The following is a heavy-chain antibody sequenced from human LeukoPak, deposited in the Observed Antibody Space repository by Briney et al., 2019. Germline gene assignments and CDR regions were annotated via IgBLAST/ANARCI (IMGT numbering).Heavy chain of an antibody. CDR2: IIPIFGTA. CDR3: ARISSGSGILLSS. D-gene: IGHD3-10*01. V-gene: IGHV1-69*01. J-gene: IGHJ5*02. CDR1: GGTFSSYA. Sequence: GSSVKVSCKASGGTFSSYAISWVRQAPGQGLEWMGGIIPIFGTANYAQKFQVRVTITADESTSTAYMELSSLRSEDTAVYYCARISSGSGILLSSWGQGTLVTVSS.